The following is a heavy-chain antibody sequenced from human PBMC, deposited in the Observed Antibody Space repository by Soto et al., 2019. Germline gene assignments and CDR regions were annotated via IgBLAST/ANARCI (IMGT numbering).Heavy chain of an antibody. D-gene: IGHD2-15*01. CDR2: IIPIFGTA. Sequence: ASVKVSCKASGGTFSSYAISWVRQAPGQGLEWMGGIIPIFGTANYAQKFQGRVTMTRDTSISTAYMELSRLRSDDTAVYYCARVGVVAAPGFWFDPWGQGTLVTVSS. V-gene: IGHV1-69*05. CDR1: GGTFSSYA. J-gene: IGHJ5*02. CDR3: ARVGVVAAPGFWFDP.